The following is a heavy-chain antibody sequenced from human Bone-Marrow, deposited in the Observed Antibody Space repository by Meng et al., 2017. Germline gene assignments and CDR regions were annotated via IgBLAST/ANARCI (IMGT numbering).Heavy chain of an antibody. V-gene: IGHV4-39*07. Sequence: QGHDNLWWTQSLTCNVPGGAIRSRTDHWGWIRQPPGKGLEWIGSIYYSGSLDYSPTLKGRVTISVDTSKNQFSLKLRSVTAADTAVYYCARDCPSHFCWFDPWGQGTLVTVSS. CDR3: ARDCPSHFCWFDP. CDR2: IYYSGSL. CDR1: GGAIRSRTDH. J-gene: IGHJ5*02.